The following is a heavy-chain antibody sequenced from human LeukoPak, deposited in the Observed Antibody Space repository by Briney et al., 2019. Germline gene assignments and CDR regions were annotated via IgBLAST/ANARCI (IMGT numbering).Heavy chain of an antibody. V-gene: IGHV1-69*01. D-gene: IGHD1-26*01. CDR3: ASQYSGSYDN. J-gene: IGHJ4*02. Sequence: SVKVSCKASGGTFSSYAVSWVRQAPGQGLEWMGGIIPIFGTANYAQKFQGRVTITADESTSTAYMELSSLRSEDTAVYYCASQYSGSYDNWGQGTLVTVSS. CDR2: IIPIFGTA. CDR1: GGTFSSYA.